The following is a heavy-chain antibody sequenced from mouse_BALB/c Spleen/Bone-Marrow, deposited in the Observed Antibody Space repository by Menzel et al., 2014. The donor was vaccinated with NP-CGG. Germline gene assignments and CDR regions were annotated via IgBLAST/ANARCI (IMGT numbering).Heavy chain of an antibody. V-gene: IGHV1-61*01. CDR1: GYTFTSYW. CDR3: ARWGAYFDY. Sequence: QVQLQQSGAELVRPGTPVKLSCKASGYTFTSYWMNWVKQRPGRGLEWIGRIDPSDSETHYNQKFKDKATLTVDKSSSTAYIQLSSLTSEDSAVYYCARWGAYFDYWGLGTTLTVSS. J-gene: IGHJ2*01. CDR2: IDPSDSET.